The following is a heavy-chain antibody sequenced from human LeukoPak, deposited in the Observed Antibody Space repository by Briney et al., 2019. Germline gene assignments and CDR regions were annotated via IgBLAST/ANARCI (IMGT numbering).Heavy chain of an antibody. CDR1: GGSISSSY. CDR2: IYYSGST. D-gene: IGHD1-14*01. V-gene: IGHV4-59*12. J-gene: IGHJ4*02. Sequence: SETLSLTCTVSGGSISSSYWSWIRQPPGKGLEWIGYIYYSGSTNYNPSLKSRVTISVDTSKNQFSLKLTSVTAADTAVYYCARAPEYGLYYFDYWGQGTLVTVSS. CDR3: ARAPEYGLYYFDY.